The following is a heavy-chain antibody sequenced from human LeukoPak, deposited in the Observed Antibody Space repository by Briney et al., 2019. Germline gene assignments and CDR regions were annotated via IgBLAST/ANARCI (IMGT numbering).Heavy chain of an antibody. Sequence: PSETLSLTCTVSGGSISSYYWSWIRQPPGKGLEWIGYIYYSGSTNYNPSLKSRVTISVDTSKNQFSLKLSSVTAADTAVYYCARLSVTAIQGYYYYGMDVWGQGTRVSVSS. CDR1: GGSISSYY. J-gene: IGHJ6*02. CDR2: IYYSGST. CDR3: ARLSVTAIQGYYYYGMDV. D-gene: IGHD2-21*02. V-gene: IGHV4-59*08.